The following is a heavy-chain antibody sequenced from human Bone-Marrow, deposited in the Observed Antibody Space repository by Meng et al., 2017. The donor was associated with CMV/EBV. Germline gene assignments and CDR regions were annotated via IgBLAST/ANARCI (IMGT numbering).Heavy chain of an antibody. CDR2: ISGSGGST. J-gene: IGHJ6*02. CDR3: ARDTTVMRYYDFWSGYPHGMDV. D-gene: IGHD3-3*01. Sequence: SCKASGYTFTGYYMHWVRQAPGKGLEWVSAISGSGGSTYYADSVKGRFTISRDNSKNTLYLQMNSLRAEDTAVYYCARDTTVMRYYDFWSGYPHGMDVWGQGTTVTVSS. V-gene: IGHV3-23*01. CDR1: GYTFTGYY.